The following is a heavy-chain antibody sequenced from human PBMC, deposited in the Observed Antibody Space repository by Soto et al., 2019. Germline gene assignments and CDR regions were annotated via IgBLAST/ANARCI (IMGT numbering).Heavy chain of an antibody. V-gene: IGHV4-31*03. J-gene: IGHJ5*02. CDR3: ARGYAAAGTHNWFDP. CDR2: IYNSGRT. D-gene: IGHD6-13*01. CDR1: GGSISSGGYY. Sequence: QVQLQESGPGLLKPSQTLSLTCTVSGGSISSGGYYWSWIRQHPGKGLEWMGYIYNSGRTYYNPSLKSRVTISEDTSKNQSSLKLSSVTAADTAMYYCARGYAAAGTHNWFDPWGQGTLVTVSS.